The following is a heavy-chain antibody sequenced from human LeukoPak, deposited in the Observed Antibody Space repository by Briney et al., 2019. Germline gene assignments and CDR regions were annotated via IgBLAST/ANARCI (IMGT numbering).Heavy chain of an antibody. CDR3: ARDSNYYGSGSYYD. CDR1: GFTFSDYY. CDR2: ISSSGSTI. D-gene: IGHD3-10*01. V-gene: IGHV3-11*04. J-gene: IGHJ4*02. Sequence: GGSLRLSCAASGFTFSDYYMNWIRQAPGKGLEWVSYISSSGSTIYYADSVKGRFTISRDNAKNSLYLQMNSLRAEDTAVYYCARDSNYYGSGSYYDWGQGTLVTVSS.